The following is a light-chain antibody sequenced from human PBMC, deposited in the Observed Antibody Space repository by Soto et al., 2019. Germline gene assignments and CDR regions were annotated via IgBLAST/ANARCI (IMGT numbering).Light chain of an antibody. J-gene: IGKJ1*01. CDR2: DAS. CDR3: QQYNSYSRT. CDR1: QSLXSR. Sequence: DIQMTQDPSSLSVSVGDSVTISCRASQSLXSRFAWYQQKPGKAPKILXDDASTLERGVPSRLSGSGSGTEFTLTISSLQPDDVANYYCQQYNSYSRTFGQGTKVDIK. V-gene: IGKV1-5*01.